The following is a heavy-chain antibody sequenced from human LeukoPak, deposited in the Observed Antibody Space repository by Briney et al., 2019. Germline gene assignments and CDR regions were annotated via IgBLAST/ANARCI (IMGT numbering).Heavy chain of an antibody. CDR3: AKDIVGATEYYFDY. J-gene: IGHJ4*02. V-gene: IGHV3-23*01. D-gene: IGHD1-26*01. CDR2: ISGSGGST. Sequence: GGSLRLSCAASGFTSSSYTRSWVRQAPGKGLEWVSAISGSGGSTYYADSVKGRFTISRDNSKNTLYLQMNSLRAEDTAVYYCAKDIVGATEYYFDYWGQGTLVTVSS. CDR1: GFTSSSYT.